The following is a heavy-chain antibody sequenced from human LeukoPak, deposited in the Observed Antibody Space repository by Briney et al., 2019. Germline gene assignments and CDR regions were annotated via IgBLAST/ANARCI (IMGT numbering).Heavy chain of an antibody. CDR1: GFTFSSYS. D-gene: IGHD2-21*02. CDR2: ISYDGSNK. CDR3: ARDRWCGGDCYSWRYFDL. V-gene: IGHV3-30*03. Sequence: GGSLRLSCAASGFTFSSYSMNWVRQAPGKGLEWVAVISYDGSNKYYADSVKGRFTISRDNSKNTLYLQMNSLRAEDTAVYYCARDRWCGGDCYSWRYFDLWGRGTLVTVSS. J-gene: IGHJ2*01.